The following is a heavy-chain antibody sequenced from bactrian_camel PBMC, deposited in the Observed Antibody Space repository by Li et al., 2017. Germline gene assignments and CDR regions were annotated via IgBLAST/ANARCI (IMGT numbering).Heavy chain of an antibody. J-gene: IGHJ4*01. CDR2: IDSDGTT. CDR1: GFTDSRYC. CDR3: RTGLRGGLYPQ. Sequence: DVQLVESGGGLVQPGGSLRLSCSASGFTDSRYCMSWFRQAPGKELEGVAVIDSDGTTSYADSVKGRCTISRDNAKNTVYLRMNNLRSEDTAVYYCRTGLRGGLYPQRGQGTQVTVS. V-gene: IGHV3S42*01. D-gene: IGHD3*01.